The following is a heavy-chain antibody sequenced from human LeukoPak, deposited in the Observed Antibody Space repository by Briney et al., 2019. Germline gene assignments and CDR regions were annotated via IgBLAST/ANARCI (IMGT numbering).Heavy chain of an antibody. CDR1: GFTFSSDG. Sequence: GRSLRLSCAASGFTFSSDGMHWVRQAPGKGLGWVAVIWYDGSNKYYVDSVKGRFTISRDNSKNTLYLQMNSLRAEDTAVYYCARGGANIGVGPAAINFDYWGQGTLVTVSS. J-gene: IGHJ4*02. CDR3: ARGGANIGVGPAAINFDY. CDR2: IWYDGSNK. D-gene: IGHD2-2*02. V-gene: IGHV3-33*01.